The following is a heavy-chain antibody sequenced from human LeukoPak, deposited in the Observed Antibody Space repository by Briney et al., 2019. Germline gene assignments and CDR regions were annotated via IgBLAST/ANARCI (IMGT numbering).Heavy chain of an antibody. Sequence: SETLSLTCTVSGGSISGYYWNWLRQPPGKGLEWIGSIYYSGSTYYNPSLKSRVTISVDTSKNQFSLKLSSVTAADTAVYYCARRGAAAGVFFDYWGQGTLVTVSS. V-gene: IGHV4-59*05. J-gene: IGHJ4*02. CDR3: ARRGAAAGVFFDY. D-gene: IGHD6-13*01. CDR1: GGSISGYY. CDR2: IYYSGST.